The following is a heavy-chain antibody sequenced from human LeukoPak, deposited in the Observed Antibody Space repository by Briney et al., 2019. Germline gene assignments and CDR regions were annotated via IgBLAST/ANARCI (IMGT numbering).Heavy chain of an antibody. D-gene: IGHD6-13*01. J-gene: IGHJ5*02. CDR3: ARRSSSWKNWFDP. CDR1: GGSIDSNS. V-gene: IGHV4-59*01. CDR2: TYYSGTT. Sequence: NSSETLSLTCTVSGGSIDSNSWTWIRQPPGKGLEWIGYTYYSGTTNYNPSLKSRVTMSVDMSKNQFSLKLSSVTAADTAVYYCARRSSSWKNWFDPWGQGTLVTVSS.